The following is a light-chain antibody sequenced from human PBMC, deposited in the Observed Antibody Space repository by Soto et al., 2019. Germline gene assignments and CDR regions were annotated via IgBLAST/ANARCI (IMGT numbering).Light chain of an antibody. V-gene: IGKV1-39*01. J-gene: IGKJ5*01. Sequence: DIQMTQSPSSLSASVGDRVTITCRASQNISNYLNWYQHRPGKAPNLLIYAASNLQSGVPSKFSASGSGTDFALTISSLQPEDFATYYCQQSYSTPSITFGQGTRL. CDR1: QNISNY. CDR3: QQSYSTPSIT. CDR2: AAS.